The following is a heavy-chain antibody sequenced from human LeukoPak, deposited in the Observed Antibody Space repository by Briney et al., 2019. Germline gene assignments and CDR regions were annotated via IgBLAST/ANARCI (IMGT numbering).Heavy chain of an antibody. CDR3: AKGYSSSWVVWYFDL. D-gene: IGHD6-13*01. CDR1: GFTFDDYA. J-gene: IGHJ2*01. CDR2: ISWNSGSI. Sequence: GGSLRLSCAASGFTFDDYAMHWVRQAPGKGLEWVSGISWNSGSIGYADSVKGRFTISRDNAKNSLYLQMKSLRAEDTALYYCAKGYSSSWVVWYFDLWGRGTLVTVSS. V-gene: IGHV3-9*01.